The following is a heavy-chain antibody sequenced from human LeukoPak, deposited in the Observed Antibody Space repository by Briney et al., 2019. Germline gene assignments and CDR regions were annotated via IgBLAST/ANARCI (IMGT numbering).Heavy chain of an antibody. CDR2: IYYSGST. J-gene: IGHJ4*02. CDR3: ARDGKDIVVVPAARGRFFDY. D-gene: IGHD2-2*01. CDR1: GGSISSSSYY. Sequence: SETLSLTCAVSGGSISSSSYYWGWIRQPPGKGLEWIGSIYYSGSTYYNPSLKSRVTISVDTSKNQFSLKLSSVTAADTAVYYCARDGKDIVVVPAARGRFFDYWGQGTLVTVSS. V-gene: IGHV4-39*07.